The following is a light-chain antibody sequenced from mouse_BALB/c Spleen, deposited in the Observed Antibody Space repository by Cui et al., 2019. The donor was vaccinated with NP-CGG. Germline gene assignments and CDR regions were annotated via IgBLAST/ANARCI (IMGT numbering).Light chain of an antibody. CDR3: ALWYSNHWV. J-gene: IGLJ1*01. Sequence: QAVVTQESALITSPGETVTLTCRSSTGAVTTSNYANWVQEKPDHLFTGLIGGTNNRPPGVPARFSGSLIGDKAALTITGAQTEDEAIYFCALWYSNHWVFGGGTKLTVL. CDR1: TGAVTTSNY. CDR2: GTN. V-gene: IGLV1*01.